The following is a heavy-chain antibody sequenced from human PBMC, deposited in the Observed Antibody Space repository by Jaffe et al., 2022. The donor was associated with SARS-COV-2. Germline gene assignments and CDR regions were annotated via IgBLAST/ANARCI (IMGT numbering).Heavy chain of an antibody. CDR2: IYYSGST. CDR1: GGSISSYY. J-gene: IGHJ6*02. Sequence: QVQLQESGPGLVKPSETLSLTCTVSGGSISSYYWSWIRQPPGKGLEWIGYIYYSGSTNYNPSLKSRVTISVDTSKNQFSLKLSSVTAADTAVYYCARRPMIVADEDYYGMDVWGQGTTVTVSS. CDR3: ARRPMIVADEDYYGMDV. V-gene: IGHV4-59*01. D-gene: IGHD3-22*01.